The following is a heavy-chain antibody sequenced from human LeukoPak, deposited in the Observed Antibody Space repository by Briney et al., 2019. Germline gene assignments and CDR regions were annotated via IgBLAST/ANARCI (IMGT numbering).Heavy chain of an antibody. Sequence: SGGSLRLSCAASGFIFSDYYMSWIRQAPGKGLEWVSYISNSRTYTNYADSVKGRFTISRDNAKNSLYLLINSLRAEDTAVYYCARSTVVTLGPYYYGMDVWGQGTTVTVSS. CDR2: ISNSRTYT. CDR3: ARSTVVTLGPYYYGMDV. D-gene: IGHD4-23*01. J-gene: IGHJ6*02. V-gene: IGHV3-11*06. CDR1: GFIFSDYY.